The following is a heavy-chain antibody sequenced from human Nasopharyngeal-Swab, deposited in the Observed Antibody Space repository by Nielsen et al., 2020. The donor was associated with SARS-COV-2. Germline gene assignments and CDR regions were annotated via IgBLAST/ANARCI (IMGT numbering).Heavy chain of an antibody. Sequence: GESLKISCAASGFTFSSYGIHWVRPAPGKGLEWVAVISYDGSDEYYADSVKGRFTISRDDSKNTVSLQMNSLRGEDTAVYYCARRRVDYGGNSFPDYWGQGTLVTVSS. CDR2: ISYDGSDE. J-gene: IGHJ4*02. CDR1: GFTFSSYG. V-gene: IGHV3-30*03. D-gene: IGHD4-23*01. CDR3: ARRRVDYGGNSFPDY.